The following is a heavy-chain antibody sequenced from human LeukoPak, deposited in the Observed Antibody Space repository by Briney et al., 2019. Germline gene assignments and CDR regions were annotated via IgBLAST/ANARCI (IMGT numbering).Heavy chain of an antibody. CDR3: ARDRAYSSSSMDWFDP. J-gene: IGHJ5*02. Sequence: SETLSLTCTVSGYFISSGYYWGWIRQPPGKGLQWIGSTSYSESTYYNPSLKSRVTISLDTSKNQLSLKLSSVAAADTAVYYCARDRAYSSSSMDWFDPWGQGTLVTVSS. D-gene: IGHD6-6*01. V-gene: IGHV4-38-2*02. CDR2: TSYSEST. CDR1: GYFISSGYY.